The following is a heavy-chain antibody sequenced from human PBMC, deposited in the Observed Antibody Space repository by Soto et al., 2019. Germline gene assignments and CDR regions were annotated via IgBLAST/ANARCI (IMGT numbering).Heavy chain of an antibody. CDR3: ARWVGASNWFDP. CDR1: GFSFSDYF. J-gene: IGHJ5*02. D-gene: IGHD1-26*01. Sequence: GASVKVSCKASGFSFSDYFMHWVRQAPGQGLEWMGIINPSGDRTDYAQKFQGRVTITRDTSTSTVYMDLSSLRSDDTAVYYCARWVGASNWFDPWGQGTLVTVSS. CDR2: INPSGDRT. V-gene: IGHV1-46*01.